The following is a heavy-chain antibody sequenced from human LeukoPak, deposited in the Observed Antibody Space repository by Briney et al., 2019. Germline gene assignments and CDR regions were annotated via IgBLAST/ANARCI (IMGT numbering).Heavy chain of an antibody. CDR3: ARALSSGYSSSLFDY. D-gene: IGHD6-13*01. CDR1: GFTVSSNY. Sequence: GGSLRLSCAASGFTVSSNYMSWVRQAPGTGLEWVSVIYSGGNTYYADSVKGRFTISRDNSKNTLYLQMNSLRAEDTAVYYCARALSSGYSSSLFDYWGQGTLVIVSS. V-gene: IGHV3-53*01. J-gene: IGHJ4*02. CDR2: IYSGGNT.